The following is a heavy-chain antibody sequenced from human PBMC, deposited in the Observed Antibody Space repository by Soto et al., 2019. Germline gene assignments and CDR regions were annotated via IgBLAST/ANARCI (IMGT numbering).Heavy chain of an antibody. D-gene: IGHD4-17*01. J-gene: IGHJ3*02. CDR2: ISSSSSTI. CDR1: GFTFSSYS. Sequence: EVQLVESGGGLVKPGGSLRLSCAASGFTFSSYSMNWVRQAPGKGLEWVSYISSSSSTIYYADSVKGRFTISRDNAKNSLYLQMNSLRDEDTAVYYCASAPYGDPGASAFDIWGQGTMVTVSS. V-gene: IGHV3-48*02. CDR3: ASAPYGDPGASAFDI.